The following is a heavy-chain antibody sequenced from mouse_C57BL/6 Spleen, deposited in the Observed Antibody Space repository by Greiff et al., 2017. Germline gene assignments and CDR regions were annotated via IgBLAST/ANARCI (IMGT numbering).Heavy chain of an antibody. Sequence: VQLQQSGPVLVKPGASVKMSCKSSGYTFTDYYMNWVKQSHGKSLEWIGVINPYNGGTSYNQKFKGKATLTVDKSSSTAYMELNSLTSEDSAVYYCARHGSFPDYYAMDYWGQGTSVTVSS. J-gene: IGHJ4*01. CDR3: ARHGSFPDYYAMDY. CDR2: INPYNGGT. CDR1: GYTFTDYY. D-gene: IGHD1-1*01. V-gene: IGHV1-19*01.